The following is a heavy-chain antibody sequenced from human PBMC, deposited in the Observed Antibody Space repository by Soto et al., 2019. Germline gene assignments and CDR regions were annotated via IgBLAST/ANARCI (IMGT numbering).Heavy chain of an antibody. V-gene: IGHV3-21*01. J-gene: IGHJ4*02. D-gene: IGHD5-18*01. Sequence: PGGSLRLSCAASGFTSSSYSMNWVRQAPGKGLEWVSSICSSSSYIYYADSVKGRFAISRDNAKNTLYLQMNSLRAEDTAVYYCAREVGYSYGPESFFDYWGQGTLVTVSS. CDR3: AREVGYSYGPESFFDY. CDR1: GFTSSSYS. CDR2: ICSSSSYI.